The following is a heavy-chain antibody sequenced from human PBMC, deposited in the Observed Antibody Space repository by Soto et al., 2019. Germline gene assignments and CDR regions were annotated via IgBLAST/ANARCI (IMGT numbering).Heavy chain of an antibody. CDR2: IYYSGST. CDR3: ARDPNAERVHEACDI. V-gene: IGHV4-31*03. D-gene: IGHD1-1*01. J-gene: IGHJ3*02. CDR1: GGSISSGGYY. Sequence: PSETLSLTCTVSGGSISSGGYYWSWIRQHPGKGLEWIGYIYYSGSTYYNPSLTSRVTTSVDTSKNQFSLRLSSVTAADTAVYYCARDPNAERVHEACDIWGQGTMVT.